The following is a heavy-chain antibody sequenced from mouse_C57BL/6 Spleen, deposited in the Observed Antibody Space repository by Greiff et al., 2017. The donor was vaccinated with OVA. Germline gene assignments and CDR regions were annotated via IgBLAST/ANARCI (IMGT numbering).Heavy chain of an antibody. CDR1: GFTFSDYG. CDR3: ARAEDYYAMDY. J-gene: IGHJ4*01. CDR2: ISSGSSTI. V-gene: IGHV5-17*01. Sequence: EVMLVESGGGLVKPGGSLKLSCAASGFTFSDYGMHWVRQAPEKGLEWVAYISSGSSTIYYADTVKGRFTISRDNAKNTPFLQMTSLRSEDTAMEYCARAEDYYAMDYWGQGTSVTVSS.